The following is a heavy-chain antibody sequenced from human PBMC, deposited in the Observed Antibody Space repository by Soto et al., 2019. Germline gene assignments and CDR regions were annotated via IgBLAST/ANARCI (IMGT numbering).Heavy chain of an antibody. D-gene: IGHD3-10*01. Sequence: QVQLQESGPGLVKPSQTLSLTCTVSGGSISSGGYYWSWIRQHPGKGLEWIGYTYYIGSTYYNPSLKSRVTISVDTSKNQFSLKLSSVTAADTAVYYCARDLRFRGFYGMDVWGQGTTVTVSS. V-gene: IGHV4-31*03. CDR2: TYYIGST. CDR3: ARDLRFRGFYGMDV. J-gene: IGHJ6*02. CDR1: GGSISSGGYY.